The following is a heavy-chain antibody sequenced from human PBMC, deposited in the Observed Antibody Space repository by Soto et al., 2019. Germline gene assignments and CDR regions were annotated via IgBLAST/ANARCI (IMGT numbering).Heavy chain of an antibody. CDR2: IKSKTDGGTT. CDR3: TTDPWGVVVVAATSRAFDI. J-gene: IGHJ3*02. Sequence: EVQLVESGGGLVKPGGSLRLSCAASGFTFSNAWMSWVRQAPGKGLEWVGRIKSKTDGGTTDYAAPVKGRFTISRDDSKNTLYLQMNSLKTEDTAVYYCTTDPWGVVVVAATSRAFDIWGQGTMVTVSS. CDR1: GFTFSNAW. V-gene: IGHV3-15*01. D-gene: IGHD2-15*01.